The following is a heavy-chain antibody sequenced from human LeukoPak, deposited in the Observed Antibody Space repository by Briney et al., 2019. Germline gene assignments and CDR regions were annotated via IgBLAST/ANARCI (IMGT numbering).Heavy chain of an antibody. CDR1: GFTFDDYA. J-gene: IGHJ4*02. CDR2: ISWNSGSI. Sequence: GRSLRLSCAASGFTFDDYAMHWVRQAPGKGLEWVSGISWNSGSIGYADSVKGRFTISRDNAKNTLYLQMNSLRAEDTAVYYCARASLTTPYYFDYWGQGTLVTVSS. CDR3: ARASLTTPYYFDY. V-gene: IGHV3-9*01. D-gene: IGHD4-11*01.